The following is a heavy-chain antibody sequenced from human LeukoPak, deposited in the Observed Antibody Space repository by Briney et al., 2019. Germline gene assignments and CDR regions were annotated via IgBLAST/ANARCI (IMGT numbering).Heavy chain of an antibody. Sequence: PSETLSLTCTVSGGSISSYYWSWIRQPPEKGLEWIGYIYYSGSTNYNPSLKSRVTISVDTSKNQFSLKLSSVTAADTAVYYCASAGSRRYSSGWYQEDYYYYMDVWGKGTTVTISS. CDR1: GGSISSYY. J-gene: IGHJ6*03. D-gene: IGHD6-19*01. V-gene: IGHV4-59*01. CDR3: ASAGSRRYSSGWYQEDYYYYMDV. CDR2: IYYSGST.